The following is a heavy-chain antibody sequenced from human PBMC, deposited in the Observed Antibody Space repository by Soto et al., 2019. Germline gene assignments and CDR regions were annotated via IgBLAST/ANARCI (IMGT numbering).Heavy chain of an antibody. CDR2: IIPIFGTA. D-gene: IGHD2-15*01. J-gene: IGHJ4*02. Sequence: LVKVSCKASGGTFSSYAISWVRQAPGQGLEWMGGIIPIFGTANYAQKFQGRVTITADESTSTAYMELSSLGSEDTAVYYCASPPYCSGGSCYRGGVPYYFGYWGQGTLVTVSS. CDR1: GGTFSSYA. CDR3: ASPPYCSGGSCYRGGVPYYFGY. V-gene: IGHV1-69*13.